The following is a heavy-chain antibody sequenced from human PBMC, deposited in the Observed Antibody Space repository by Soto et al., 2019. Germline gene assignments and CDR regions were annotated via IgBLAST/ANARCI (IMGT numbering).Heavy chain of an antibody. CDR3: ARSKYSISSFDY. Sequence: SGPTLVNPTQTLTLACTFSGFSLSTDDVGVGWIRQPPGKALDWLAVIYWDDDKRYSPSLKSRLTITKDTSKNQVLLTMTNMDPVDTATYFCARSKYSISSFDYWGQGALVTVSS. J-gene: IGHJ4*02. CDR2: IYWDDDK. V-gene: IGHV2-5*02. CDR1: GFSLSTDDVG. D-gene: IGHD6-6*01.